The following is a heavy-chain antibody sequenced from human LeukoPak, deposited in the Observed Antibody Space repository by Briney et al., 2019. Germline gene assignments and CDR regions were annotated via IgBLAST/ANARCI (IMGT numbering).Heavy chain of an antibody. CDR1: GFTFDDYA. D-gene: IGHD6-19*01. V-gene: IGHV3-9*01. CDR3: AREWLVHALYYYGMDV. J-gene: IGHJ6*02. CDR2: ISWNSGSI. Sequence: GGSLRLSCAASGFTFDDYAMHWVRQAPGKGLEWVSHISWNSGSITYADSVKGRFTISRDNSRNTLYLQMNSLRAEDTAVYYCAREWLVHALYYYGMDVWGQGTTVIVSS.